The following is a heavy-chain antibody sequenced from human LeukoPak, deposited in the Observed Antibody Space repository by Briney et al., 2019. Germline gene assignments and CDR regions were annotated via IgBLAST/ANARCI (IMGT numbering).Heavy chain of an antibody. CDR2: ISGSGGST. CDR3: ARVVEGGSSWYVDY. J-gene: IGHJ4*02. D-gene: IGHD6-13*01. V-gene: IGHV3-23*01. CDR1: GFTFSSYA. Sequence: PGGSLRLSCAASGFTFSSYAMRWVRQAPGKGLEWVSAISGSGGSTYYADSVKGRFTISRDNSKNTLYLQMNSLRAEDTAVYYCARVVEGGSSWYVDYWGQGTLVTVSS.